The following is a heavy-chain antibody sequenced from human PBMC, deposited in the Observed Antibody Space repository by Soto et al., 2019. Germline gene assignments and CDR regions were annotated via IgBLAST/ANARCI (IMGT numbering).Heavy chain of an antibody. V-gene: IGHV4-59*08. J-gene: IGHJ4*02. Sequence: SETLSLTCTVSGGSISSYYWSWIRQPPGKGLEWIGYIYYSGSTNYNPSLKSRVTISVDTSKNQFSLKLSSVTAADTAVYYCARHSGSSQYSGYDLPFDYWGQGTLVTVSS. CDR3: ARHSGSSQYSGYDLPFDY. CDR2: IYYSGST. D-gene: IGHD5-12*01. CDR1: GGSISSYY.